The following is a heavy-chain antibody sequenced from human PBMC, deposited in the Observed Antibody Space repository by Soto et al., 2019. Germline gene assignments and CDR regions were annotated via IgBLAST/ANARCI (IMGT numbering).Heavy chain of an antibody. J-gene: IGHJ5*02. CDR1: GGSFSGYY. D-gene: IGHD4-17*01. CDR2: INHSGST. CDR3: ATNSTGFFDP. V-gene: IGHV4-34*01. Sequence: SETLSLTCAVYGGSFSGYYWSWIRQPPGKGLEWIGEINHSGSTNYNPSLRSRVTISVDTSKNQFSLKLSSVTAADTAVYYCATNSTGFFDPWGQGTLVTVSS.